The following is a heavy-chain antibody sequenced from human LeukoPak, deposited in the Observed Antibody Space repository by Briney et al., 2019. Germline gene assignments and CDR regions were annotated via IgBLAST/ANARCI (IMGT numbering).Heavy chain of an antibody. V-gene: IGHV3-30*18. CDR2: TSYDGRSK. D-gene: IGHD3-16*02. Sequence: PGRSLRLSCAASGFTFSSYAMHWVRQAPGQGLEWVAVTSYDGRSKYYADSVKGRFTISRENSKNTLFLQMNSLRAEDTAVYYCAKLMIWGSYPDDAFDFWGQGTKVTVSS. J-gene: IGHJ3*01. CDR1: GFTFSSYA. CDR3: AKLMIWGSYPDDAFDF.